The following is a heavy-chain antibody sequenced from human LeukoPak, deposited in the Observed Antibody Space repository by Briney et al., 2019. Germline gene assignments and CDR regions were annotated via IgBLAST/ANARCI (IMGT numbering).Heavy chain of an antibody. CDR1: GDSITPYY. D-gene: IGHD7-27*01. J-gene: IGHJ6*03. Sequence: PSETLSLTCTVSGDSITPYYWSWIRQSPGGSLEYIGFISDTGTTNYNPSLRGRVSISVDTSKSQFSLKLKSVTAADSAIYYCTRTFTGAHYYYIPVWGAGTTATVSS. V-gene: IGHV4-59*08. CDR3: TRTFTGAHYYYIPV. CDR2: ISDTGTT.